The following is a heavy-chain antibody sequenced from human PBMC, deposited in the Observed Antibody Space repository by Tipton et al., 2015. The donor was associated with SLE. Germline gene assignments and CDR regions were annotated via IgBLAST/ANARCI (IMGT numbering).Heavy chain of an antibody. CDR3: TKDYYKWSRDY. J-gene: IGHJ4*02. D-gene: IGHD2-8*01. V-gene: IGHV4-38-2*02. Sequence: TLSLTCTVSGFSISSGYYWGWIRQPPGKGLEWIGTIYHSGTTYYRSSLKSRVTISVDTSKNQFSLNLKSVTATDTAVYYCTKDYYKWSRDYWGQGALVTVSS. CDR1: GFSISSGYY. CDR2: IYHSGTT.